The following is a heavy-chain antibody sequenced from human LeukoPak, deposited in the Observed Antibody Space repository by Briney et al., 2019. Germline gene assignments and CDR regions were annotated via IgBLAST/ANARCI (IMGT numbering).Heavy chain of an antibody. CDR2: LKHSGNH. Sequence: SDPLSHPCALYGLPYNVYYWICIPHPTGKALEWSGELKHSGNHNHNQSLKSRVTISLATSKNQFYLKLSSVTAADTAVYYCARGPRRFVSTWEVVVRLVPGETFFDYWGQGTLVAVSS. V-gene: IGHV4-34*01. J-gene: IGHJ4*02. CDR3: ARGPRRFVSTWEVVVRLVPGETFFDY. CDR1: GLPYNVYY. D-gene: IGHD2-15*01.